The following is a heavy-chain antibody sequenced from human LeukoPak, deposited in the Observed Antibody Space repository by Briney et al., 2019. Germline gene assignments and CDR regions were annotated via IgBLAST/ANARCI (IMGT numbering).Heavy chain of an antibody. Sequence: ASVKVSCKASGYTFTSYGISWVRQASGQGLEWMGWISAYNGNTNYAQKLQGRVTMTTDTSTSTAYMELRSLRSDDTAVYYCARNRSGSYYPNNWFDPWGQGTLVTVSS. CDR3: ARNRSGSYYPNNWFDP. J-gene: IGHJ5*02. CDR2: ISAYNGNT. V-gene: IGHV1-18*01. D-gene: IGHD1-26*01. CDR1: GYTFTSYG.